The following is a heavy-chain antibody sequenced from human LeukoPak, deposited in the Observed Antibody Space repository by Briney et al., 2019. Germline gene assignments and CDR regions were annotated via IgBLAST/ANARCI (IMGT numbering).Heavy chain of an antibody. CDR3: ARDSRFFSSSWYEVDY. Sequence: GGSLRLSCAASGFTFSSYAMHWVRQAPGKGLEWVAVISYDGSNKYYADSVKGRFTISRDNSKNTLYLQMNSLRAEDTAVYYCARDSRFFSSSWYEVDYWGQGTLVTDSS. D-gene: IGHD6-13*01. J-gene: IGHJ4*02. CDR1: GFTFSSYA. CDR2: ISYDGSNK. V-gene: IGHV3-30*04.